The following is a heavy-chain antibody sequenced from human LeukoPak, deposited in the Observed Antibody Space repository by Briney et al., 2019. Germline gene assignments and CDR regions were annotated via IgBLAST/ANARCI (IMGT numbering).Heavy chain of an antibody. CDR2: ISPSAGST. CDR3: ARSGRIVTTNFDY. Sequence: GASVKVSCKASGYSFTSYYMHWVRQAPGQGLEWMGIISPSAGSTTYAQKFQGRVTMTRDTSTSTVYMELSTLKSDDTAVYYCARSGRIVTTNFDYWGQGTLVTVSS. V-gene: IGHV1-46*01. J-gene: IGHJ4*02. CDR1: GYSFTSYY. D-gene: IGHD5-12*01.